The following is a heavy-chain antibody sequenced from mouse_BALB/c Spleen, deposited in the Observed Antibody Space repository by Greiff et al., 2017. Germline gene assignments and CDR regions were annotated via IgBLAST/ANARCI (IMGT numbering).Heavy chain of an antibody. J-gene: IGHJ4*01. Sequence: EVNVVESGGGLVKPGGSLKLSCAASGFTFSSYAMSWVRQSPEKRLEWVAEISSGGSYTYYPDTVTGRFTISRDNAKNTLYLEMSSLRSEDTAMYYCARAYGSSQYYYAMDYWGQGTSVTVSS. D-gene: IGHD1-1*01. CDR1: GFTFSSYA. V-gene: IGHV5-9-4*01. CDR2: ISSGGSYT. CDR3: ARAYGSSQYYYAMDY.